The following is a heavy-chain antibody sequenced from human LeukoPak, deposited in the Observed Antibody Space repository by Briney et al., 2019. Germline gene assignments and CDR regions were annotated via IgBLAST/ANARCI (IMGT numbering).Heavy chain of an antibody. CDR1: GFTFSSYE. CDR3: ARPLVQYYDILTGSETDAFDI. D-gene: IGHD3-9*01. CDR2: ISSSGSTI. V-gene: IGHV3-48*03. J-gene: IGHJ3*02. Sequence: PGGSLRLSCAASGFTFSSYEMNWVRQAPGKGLEWVSYISSSGSTIYYADSVKGRFTISRDNAKNSLYLQMNSLRAEDTAVYYCARPLVQYYDILTGSETDAFDIWGQGTMVTASS.